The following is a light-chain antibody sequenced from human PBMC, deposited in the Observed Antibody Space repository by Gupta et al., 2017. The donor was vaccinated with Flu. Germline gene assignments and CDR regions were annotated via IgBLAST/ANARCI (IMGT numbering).Light chain of an antibody. Sequence: SPGQTVNLPCSGHNLGNYFVSWYQLRPGQSPVLVIYQDSKRPSGIPERFSGSNSGNTATLTISGTQAMDEADFYCQTWDSTTGVFGGGTTLTVL. CDR1: NLGNYF. CDR3: QTWDSTTGV. J-gene: IGLJ3*02. V-gene: IGLV3-1*01. CDR2: QDS.